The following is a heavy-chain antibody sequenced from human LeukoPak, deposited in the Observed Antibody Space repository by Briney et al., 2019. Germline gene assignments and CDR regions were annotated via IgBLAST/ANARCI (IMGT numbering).Heavy chain of an antibody. CDR2: ISYEGSNK. V-gene: IGHV3-30-3*01. CDR1: GFTFSSYA. D-gene: IGHD5-24*01. CDR3: ARDVGEMATTNYFDY. J-gene: IGHJ4*02. Sequence: GTSLRLSCAASGFTFSSYAIHWVRQAPGKGMELVEVISYEGSNKYYAESVKGRFTISRDNSKNTLYLQMNSLRGEDTAVYYCARDVGEMATTNYFDYWGQGTLVTVSS.